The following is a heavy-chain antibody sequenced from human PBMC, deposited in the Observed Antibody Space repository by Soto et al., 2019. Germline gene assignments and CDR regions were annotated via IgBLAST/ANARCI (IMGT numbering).Heavy chain of an antibody. CDR2: MNPINGNS. V-gene: IGHV1-8*01. D-gene: IGHD2-15*01. CDR1: GYTFTSYD. CDR3: FSGWLFSS. Sequence: QMHLVQSGAEVKKPGASVKVSCKASGYTFTSYDFNCVRQAPGQGLEWMGWMNPINGNSGFAQKFQGRVTMTRNTSISTAYMELSSLRAEDTAVYYCFSGWLFSSWGQGTLVTVSS. J-gene: IGHJ4*02.